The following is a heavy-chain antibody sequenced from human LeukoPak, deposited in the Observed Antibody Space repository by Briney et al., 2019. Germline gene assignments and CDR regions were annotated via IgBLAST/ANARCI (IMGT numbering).Heavy chain of an antibody. CDR2: MWYDGSNK. D-gene: IGHD1-26*01. V-gene: IGHV3-33*01. CDR3: ARDSSRGSYTFDY. J-gene: IGHJ4*02. Sequence: PGGSLRLSCAASGFTFSSYGMHWVRQAPGGGLEWVAVMWYDGSNKYYADSVKGRFTISRDNSKNTLYLQMNSLRAEDTAVYYCARDSSRGSYTFDYWGQGTLVTVSS. CDR1: GFTFSSYG.